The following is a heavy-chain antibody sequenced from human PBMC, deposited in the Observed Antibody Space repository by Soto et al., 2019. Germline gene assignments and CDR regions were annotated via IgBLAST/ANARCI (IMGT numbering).Heavy chain of an antibody. Sequence: GGSLRLSCAASGFTFSSYGMHWVRQAPGKGLEWVAVIWYDGSNKYYADSVKGRFTISRDNSKNTLYLQMNSLRAEDTAVYYCARDRGGSLWFGEGAIYYYMDVWGKGTTVTVSS. V-gene: IGHV3-33*01. CDR2: IWYDGSNK. D-gene: IGHD3-10*01. CDR3: ARDRGGSLWFGEGAIYYYMDV. J-gene: IGHJ6*03. CDR1: GFTFSSYG.